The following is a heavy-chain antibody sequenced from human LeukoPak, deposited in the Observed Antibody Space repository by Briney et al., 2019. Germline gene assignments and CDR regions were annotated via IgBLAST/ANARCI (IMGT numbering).Heavy chain of an antibody. CDR2: IYHSGST. D-gene: IGHD3-22*01. Sequence: SETLSLTCAVSGGSISSSNWWSWVRQPPGKGLEWIGEIYHSGSTNYNPSLKSRVTISVDKSKNQFSLKLSSVTAADTAVYYCASSYDSSGYGIDYWGQGTLVIVSS. V-gene: IGHV4-4*02. CDR3: ASSYDSSGYGIDY. J-gene: IGHJ4*02. CDR1: GGSISSSNW.